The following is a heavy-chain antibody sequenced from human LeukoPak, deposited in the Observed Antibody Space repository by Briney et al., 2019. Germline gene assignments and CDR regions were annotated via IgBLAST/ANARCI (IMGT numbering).Heavy chain of an antibody. D-gene: IGHD2-8*01. V-gene: IGHV1-8*01. CDR2: MDPRTGNA. CDR1: GYTFTSYH. J-gene: IGHJ4*02. Sequence: GASVKVSCKASGYTFTSYHINWVRQAPGQGLEWMGWMDPRTGNAGYPQKFQDRVAMTRNTSITTAYMELRWLNSEDTAIYYCARDLFSDARFSDHSIFDSWGQGTLVIVSS. CDR3: ARDLFSDARFSDHSIFDS.